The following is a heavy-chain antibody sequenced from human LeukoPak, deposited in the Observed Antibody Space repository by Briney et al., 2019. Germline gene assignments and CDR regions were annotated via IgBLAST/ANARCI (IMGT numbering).Heavy chain of an antibody. V-gene: IGHV3-23*01. J-gene: IGHJ5*02. D-gene: IGHD6-13*01. CDR3: ANRPDPIAGPRFDP. CDR2: ISGSGGST. Sequence: GGSLRLSCAASGSTFSSYAMSWVRQAPGKGLEWVSAISGSGGSTYYADSVKGRFTISRDNSKNTLYLQMNSLRAEDTAVYYCANRPDPIAGPRFDPWGQGTLVTVSS. CDR1: GSTFSSYA.